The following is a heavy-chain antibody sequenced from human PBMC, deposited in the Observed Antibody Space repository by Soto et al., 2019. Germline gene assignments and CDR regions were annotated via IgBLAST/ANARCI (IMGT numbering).Heavy chain of an antibody. CDR1: GGSISSYN. CDR2: IYYSGST. J-gene: IGHJ6*02. V-gene: IGHV4-59*12. Sequence: SATLPLTGSGSGGSISSYNWSWIRHPPGKGLKWIGYIYYSGSTNYNPSRKSGVTISVDTSKNQCSLKLRSVTAADTAVYYCARDRLGYSGPGENDRYYYYYYGMDVWGQGATVTVSS. D-gene: IGHD5-12*01. CDR3: ARDRLGYSGPGENDRYYYYYYGMDV.